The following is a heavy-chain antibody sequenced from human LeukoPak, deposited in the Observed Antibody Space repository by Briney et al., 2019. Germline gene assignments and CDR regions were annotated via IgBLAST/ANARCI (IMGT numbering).Heavy chain of an antibody. V-gene: IGHV1-69*05. D-gene: IGHD3-22*01. Sequence: SVKVSCKASGGTFSSCAISWVRQAPGQGLEWMGGIIPIFGTANYAQKFQGRVTITTDESTSTAYMELSSLRSEDTAVYYCARVKGGYYYDSSGYYFDYWGQGTLVTVSS. CDR1: GGTFSSCA. CDR3: ARVKGGYYYDSSGYYFDY. CDR2: IIPIFGTA. J-gene: IGHJ4*02.